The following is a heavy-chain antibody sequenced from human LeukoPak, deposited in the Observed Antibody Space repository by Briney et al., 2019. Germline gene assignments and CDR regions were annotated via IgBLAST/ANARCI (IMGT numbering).Heavy chain of an antibody. CDR2: IHPGDSET. D-gene: IGHD6-13*01. V-gene: IGHV5-51*01. J-gene: IGHJ4*02. CDR1: GYSFTTYW. Sequence: GDSLKISCNASGYSFTTYWIGWVRPMTEKGLEWMGIIHPGDSETKYSPSFQGQVSISVDKSSRTAYLQWSNLKASDTAIYYCVRLHSSDWYYFDYWGQGTLVTVSS. CDR3: VRLHSSDWYYFDY.